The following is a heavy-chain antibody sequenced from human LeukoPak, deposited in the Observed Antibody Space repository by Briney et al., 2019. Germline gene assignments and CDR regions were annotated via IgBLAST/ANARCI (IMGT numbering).Heavy chain of an antibody. Sequence: SETLSLTCTVSGGSTSSYYWSWIRQPAGKGLEWIGRIYTSGSTNYNPSLKRRVTMSVDTSKNQFSLKLSSVTAADTAVYYCAKQQLVLGWFDPWGQGTLVTVSS. D-gene: IGHD6-13*01. CDR3: AKQQLVLGWFDP. CDR2: IYTSGST. J-gene: IGHJ5*02. V-gene: IGHV4-4*07. CDR1: GGSTSSYY.